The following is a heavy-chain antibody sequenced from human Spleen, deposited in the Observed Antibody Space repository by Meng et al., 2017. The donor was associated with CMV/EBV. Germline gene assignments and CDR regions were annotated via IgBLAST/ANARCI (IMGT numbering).Heavy chain of an antibody. V-gene: IGHV4-39*07. CDR1: GGSISSGGYY. J-gene: IGHJ4*02. Sequence: SETLSLTCTVSGGSISSGGYYWSWIRQPPGKGLEWIGEINHSGSTNYNPSLKSRVTISVDTSKNQFSLKLSSVTAADTAVYYCARGVAAGGFDYWGQGTLVTVSS. CDR3: ARGVAAGGFDY. D-gene: IGHD6-13*01. CDR2: INHSGST.